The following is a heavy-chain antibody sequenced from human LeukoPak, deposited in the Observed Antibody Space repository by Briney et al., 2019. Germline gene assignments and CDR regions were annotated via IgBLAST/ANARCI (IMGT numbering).Heavy chain of an antibody. Sequence: PSETLSLTCTVSGGSISSSSYYWGWIRQPPGKGLEWIGSIYYSGSTYYNPSLKSRVTISVDTSKNQFSLKLSSVTAADTAVYYCARNVGTAMVPHFDYWGQGTLVTASS. CDR1: GGSISSSSYY. J-gene: IGHJ4*02. CDR3: ARNVGTAMVPHFDY. CDR2: IYYSGST. D-gene: IGHD5-18*01. V-gene: IGHV4-39*01.